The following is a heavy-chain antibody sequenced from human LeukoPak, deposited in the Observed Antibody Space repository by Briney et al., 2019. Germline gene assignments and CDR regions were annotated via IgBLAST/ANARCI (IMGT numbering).Heavy chain of an antibody. J-gene: IGHJ4*02. CDR2: IHYSGST. CDR3: ARGFDY. V-gene: IGHV4-59*08. Sequence: SETLSLTCGVSSGSISNYYWSWIRQPPGKGLEWIAYIHYSGSTHYNPSLRSRATISVDTSKNQFSLKLSSVTAADTAVYYCARGFDYWGQGTLVTVSS. CDR1: SGSISNYY.